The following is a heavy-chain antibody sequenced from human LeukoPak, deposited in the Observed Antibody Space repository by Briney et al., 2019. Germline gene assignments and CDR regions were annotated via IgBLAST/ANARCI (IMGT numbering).Heavy chain of an antibody. V-gene: IGHV3-7*01. CDR3: TRDGYLAGLDY. Sequence: GGSLRLSCEVSGFTFSRHWMTWVRQAPGKGLEWVASIKDDGNQKIYVDSVKGRFTISRDNVKNSLSLQMYSLRGEDSAVYYCTRDGYLAGLDYWGQGTLVTVSS. CDR2: IKDDGNQK. CDR1: GFTFSRHW. J-gene: IGHJ4*02. D-gene: IGHD5-18*01.